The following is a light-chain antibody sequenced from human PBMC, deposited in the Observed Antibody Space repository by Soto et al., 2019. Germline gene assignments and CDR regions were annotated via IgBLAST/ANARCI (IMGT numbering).Light chain of an antibody. CDR2: EVS. Sequence: QSALTQPPSVSGSPGQSVTISCTGTSSDVGYYNRVSWYQQPPGTAPKLMIYEVSNRPSGVPDRFSGSKSGNTASLTISGLQAEDEADSYCSSYPNSFTVVFGGGTKLTVL. J-gene: IGLJ2*01. CDR1: SSDVGYYNR. V-gene: IGLV2-18*02. CDR3: SSYPNSFTVV.